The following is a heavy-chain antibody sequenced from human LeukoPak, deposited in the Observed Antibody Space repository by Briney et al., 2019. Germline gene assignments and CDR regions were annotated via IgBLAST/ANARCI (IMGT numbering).Heavy chain of an antibody. CDR3: ARAYRAHQTFHSYHFFDF. CDR2: INHYGST. CDR1: GGSFSGYY. J-gene: IGHJ4*02. D-gene: IGHD5-18*01. V-gene: IGHV4-34*01. Sequence: KPSETLSLTCAVYGGSFSGYYWNWIRQPPGKGLEWIGGINHYGSTKYSPSLKSRVTISGDTSKNQFSLRLNSVTAADTAVYYCARAYRAHQTFHSYHFFDFWGRGTLVTVSS.